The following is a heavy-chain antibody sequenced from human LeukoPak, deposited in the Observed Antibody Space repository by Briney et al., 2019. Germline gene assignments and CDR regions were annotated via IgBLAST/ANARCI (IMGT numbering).Heavy chain of an antibody. CDR3: ARDTTRAYCGGDCYFDYYYYMDV. CDR1: GYTFTGYY. V-gene: IGHV1-2*06. J-gene: IGHJ6*03. CDR2: INPNSGGT. D-gene: IGHD2-21*02. Sequence: ASVKVSCKSSGYTFTGYYMHWVRQAPGQGLECMGRINPNSGGTNYAQKFQGSVTMTRDTSISTAYMELSRLRSDDTAVYYCARDTTRAYCGGDCYFDYYYYMDVWGKGTTVTVSS.